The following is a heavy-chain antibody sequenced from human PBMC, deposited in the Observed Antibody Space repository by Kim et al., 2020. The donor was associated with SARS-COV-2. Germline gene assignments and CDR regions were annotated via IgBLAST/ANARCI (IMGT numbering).Heavy chain of an antibody. J-gene: IGHJ5*02. V-gene: IGHV4-34*01. D-gene: IGHD3-10*01. CDR2: INQSGSN. Sequence: SETLSLTCAVYGGSFSGYYWTWIRQPPGKGLEWIGEINQSGSNNNNPSLKSRVTISVDTSKSQFSLKLSSVTAADTAVYYCARGLGGSRITMVWGVIPSNRFDPWGHGTLVTVSS. CDR3: ARGLGGSRITMVWGVIPSNRFDP. CDR1: GGSFSGYY.